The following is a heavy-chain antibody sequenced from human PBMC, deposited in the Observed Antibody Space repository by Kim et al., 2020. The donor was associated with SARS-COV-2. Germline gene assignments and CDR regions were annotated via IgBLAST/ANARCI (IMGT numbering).Heavy chain of an antibody. V-gene: IGHV3-21*01. CDR2: ISSSSSYI. CDR1: GFTFSSYS. D-gene: IGHD2-15*01. CDR3: ASSHTCRYCSGDVDY. J-gene: IGHJ4*02. Sequence: GGSLRLSCAASGFTFSSYSMNWVRQAPGKGLEWVSSISSSSSYIYYADSVKGRFTISRDNSKNSLYLQMNSLRAEDTAVYYCASSHTCRYCSGDVDYWGQGTLVTLSS.